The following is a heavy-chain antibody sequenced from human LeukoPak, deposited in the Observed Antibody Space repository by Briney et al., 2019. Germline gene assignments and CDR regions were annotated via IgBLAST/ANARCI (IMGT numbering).Heavy chain of an antibody. D-gene: IGHD2-2*01. CDR1: GGSISSGGYS. J-gene: IGHJ4*02. V-gene: IGHV4-61*08. Sequence: KSSETLSLTCAVSGGSISSGGYSWSWIRQPPGKGLEWIGYIYYSGSTNYNPSLKSRVTISVDTSKNQFSLKLSPVTAADTAVYYCARQTYCSSTSCYPFGYWGQGTLVTASS. CDR2: IYYSGST. CDR3: ARQTYCSSTSCYPFGY.